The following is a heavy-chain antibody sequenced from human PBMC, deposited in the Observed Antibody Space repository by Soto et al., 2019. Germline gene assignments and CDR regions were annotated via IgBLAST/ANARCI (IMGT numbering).Heavy chain of an antibody. CDR3: AGGDGSYFY. CDR1: GFTFSDYT. CDR2: ITGRSDYI. Sequence: GGSLRLSCAASGFTFSDYTMNWVRQTPVKGLEWVSEITGRSDYIYYADSVKGRFAISRDNAKNSLYLQMNSLRGEDTAIYYCAGGDGSYFYWGQGTLVTISS. V-gene: IGHV3-21*01. J-gene: IGHJ4*02. D-gene: IGHD1-26*01.